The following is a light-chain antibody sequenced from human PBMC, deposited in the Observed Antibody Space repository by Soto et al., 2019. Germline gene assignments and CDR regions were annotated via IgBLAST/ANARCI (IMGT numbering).Light chain of an antibody. J-gene: IGKJ2*01. V-gene: IGKV3-20*01. CDR1: QSVSSNY. CDR2: GAS. CDR3: QQYNNRPPDT. Sequence: EIVLTQSPGTLSLSPGERATLSCRASQSVSSNYLAWYQQKPGQAPRLLIYGASIRATGLPDRFSGSGSGTDFTLTISRLEPEDFAVYYCQQYNNRPPDTFGQGTKLEIK.